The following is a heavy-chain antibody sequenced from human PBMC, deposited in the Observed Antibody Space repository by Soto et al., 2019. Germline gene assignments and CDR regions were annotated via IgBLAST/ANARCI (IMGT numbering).Heavy chain of an antibody. CDR3: ARSTTSCYSLCWFDP. Sequence: GPSGRSSGRASGYTFTTYTIKWGRQAPGQRLEWMGWINAGNGETKYSQNFQGRVTITRDTSASTAYMELNSLRSEDTAVYYCARSTTSCYSLCWFDPWGQGTLVTVSS. V-gene: IGHV1-3*01. CDR2: INAGNGET. D-gene: IGHD2-2*02. J-gene: IGHJ5*02. CDR1: GYTFTTYT.